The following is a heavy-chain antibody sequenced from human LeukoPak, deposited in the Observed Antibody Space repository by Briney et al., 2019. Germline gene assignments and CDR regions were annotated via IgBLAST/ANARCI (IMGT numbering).Heavy chain of an antibody. V-gene: IGHV3-30*18. Sequence: PGGSLRLSCAASGFTFSSYGTHWVRQAPGMGLEWVAIISYDGSNQYYADSVKGRFTISRDNSRNTLYLQMNSLRAEDTALYYCAKVRVDAYVSPNDYWGQGTLVTVSS. CDR3: AKVRVDAYVSPNDY. CDR1: GFTFSSYG. D-gene: IGHD3-16*01. J-gene: IGHJ4*02. CDR2: ISYDGSNQ.